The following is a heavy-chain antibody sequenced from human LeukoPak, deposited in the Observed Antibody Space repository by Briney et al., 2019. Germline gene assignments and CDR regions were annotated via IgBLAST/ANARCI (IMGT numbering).Heavy chain of an antibody. D-gene: IGHD4-23*01. J-gene: IGHJ5*02. CDR3: ASRGNSNWFDP. CDR2: INPNTDYT. CDR1: GYTFTGYY. Sequence: ASVKVSCKASGYTFTGYYIHWVRQAPGQGLKWMGYINPNTDYTNYAQNFQDRVTMTRDTSISTAFMELSSLRSEDTAVYYCASRGNSNWFDPWGQGTLVTVSS. V-gene: IGHV1-2*02.